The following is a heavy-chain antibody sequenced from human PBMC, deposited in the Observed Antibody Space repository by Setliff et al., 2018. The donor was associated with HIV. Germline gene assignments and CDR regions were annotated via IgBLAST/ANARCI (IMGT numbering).Heavy chain of an antibody. J-gene: IGHJ4*02. Sequence: ASVKVSCKASGYTFTGYYIHWVRQAPGQGLEWMGWINPTSGNTGSAQRFQGRVTMTRNTSISIAYMELSNLRSEDTAVYYCARGAPGRSCSGGSCSYFDYWGQGTLVTVSS. CDR3: ARGAPGRSCSGGSCSYFDY. CDR2: INPTSGNT. V-gene: IGHV1-8*02. D-gene: IGHD2-15*01. CDR1: GYTFTGYY.